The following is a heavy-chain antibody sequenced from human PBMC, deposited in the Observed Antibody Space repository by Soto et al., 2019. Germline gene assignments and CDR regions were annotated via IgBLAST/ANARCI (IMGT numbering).Heavy chain of an antibody. CDR1: GFTFSNFG. J-gene: IGHJ4*02. D-gene: IGHD4-4*01. V-gene: IGHV3-33*01. CDR2: IWYDGGNI. CDR3: ARGCYDYSNYYLDY. Sequence: QVQLAESGGGVVQPGRPLRLSCAASGFTFSNFGMHWVRQAPGKGLEWVAVIWYDGGNIHYADSVKGRFTISRDNSKNTLYLQMNSLGAEDTAVYYCARGCYDYSNYYLDYWGQGTLVTVSS.